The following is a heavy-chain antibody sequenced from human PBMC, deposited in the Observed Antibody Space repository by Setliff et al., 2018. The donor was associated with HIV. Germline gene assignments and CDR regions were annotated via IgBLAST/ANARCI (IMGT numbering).Heavy chain of an antibody. D-gene: IGHD2-2*01. V-gene: IGHV1-18*01. Sequence: ASVKVSCKASGYTFTRYGISWVRQAPGQGLEWMGWISANNGNTKYAQRLQGRVTMTKDTSTSTAYMDLRSLRSDDTAVYFCARDGEYQVLHYYYSGMDVWGQGTTVTVSS. J-gene: IGHJ6*02. CDR3: ARDGEYQVLHYYYSGMDV. CDR2: ISANNGNT. CDR1: GYTFTRYG.